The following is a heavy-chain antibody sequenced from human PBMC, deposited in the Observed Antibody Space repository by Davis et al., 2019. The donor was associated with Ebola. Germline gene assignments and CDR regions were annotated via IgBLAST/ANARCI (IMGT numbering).Heavy chain of an antibody. J-gene: IGHJ4*02. D-gene: IGHD5-12*01. V-gene: IGHV1-69*13. CDR2: IIPIFGTA. CDR1: GGTFSSYA. Sequence: SVKVSCKASGGTFSSYAISWVRQAPGQGLEWMGGIIPIFGTANYAQKFQGRVTITADESTSTAYMELSSLRSEDTAVYYCARVSLQWLLFDNWGQGTLVTVSS. CDR3: ARVSLQWLLFDN.